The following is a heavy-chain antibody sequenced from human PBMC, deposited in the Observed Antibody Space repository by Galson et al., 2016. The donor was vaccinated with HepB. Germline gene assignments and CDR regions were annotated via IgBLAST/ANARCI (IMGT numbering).Heavy chain of an antibody. Sequence: ETLSLTCTVSGGSTNSGDYSWSWIRQPPGKGLEWIGSIYYSGSTYYNPSLKSRVTISLDMSKNQFSLNLNSVTAADTAMYYCATDPHFWGQGTLVTVSS. J-gene: IGHJ4*02. CDR2: IYYSGST. CDR1: GGSTNSGDYS. CDR3: ATDPHF. V-gene: IGHV4-39*07.